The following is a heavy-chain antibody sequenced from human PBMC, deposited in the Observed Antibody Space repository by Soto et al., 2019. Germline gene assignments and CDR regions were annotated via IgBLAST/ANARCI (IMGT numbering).Heavy chain of an antibody. CDR1: GGTFSSYS. D-gene: IGHD6-19*01. CDR2: IIPILGIA. CDR3: ARGAAGIAVAGPSYYFDY. Sequence: QVQLVQPGAEVKKPGSSVKVSCKASGGTFSSYSISWVRQAPGQGLEWMGRIIPILGIANYAQKLQGRVTITADKSTSTAYMELSSLRSEDTAVYYCARGAAGIAVAGPSYYFDYWGQGTLVTVSS. V-gene: IGHV1-69*02. J-gene: IGHJ4*02.